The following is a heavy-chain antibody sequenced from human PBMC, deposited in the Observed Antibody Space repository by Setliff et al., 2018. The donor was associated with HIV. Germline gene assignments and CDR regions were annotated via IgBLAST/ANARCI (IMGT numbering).Heavy chain of an antibody. D-gene: IGHD6-13*01. CDR1: GYSISSGYY. Sequence: NPSETLSLTCTVSGYSISSGYYWGWIRQPPGKGLYWIGSIYHSGSTYYNPSLKSRVTISIDTSKNQFSLKLSSVTAADTAVYYCAGGERAAAGIDYWGQGTLVTVPQ. V-gene: IGHV4-38-2*02. CDR2: IYHSGST. J-gene: IGHJ4*02. CDR3: AGGERAAAGIDY.